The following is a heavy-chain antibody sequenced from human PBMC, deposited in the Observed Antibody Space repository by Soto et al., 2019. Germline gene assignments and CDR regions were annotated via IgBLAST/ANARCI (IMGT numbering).Heavy chain of an antibody. J-gene: IGHJ4*02. CDR2: ISGSGGST. CDR3: AKDDRLGLHPWDY. Sequence: EVQLLESGGGLVQPGGSLRLSCAASGFTFSSYAMSWVRQAPGKGLEWVSAISGSGGSTYYADSVKGRFTISRDNSKNTLYLQTNSLRAEDTAVYYCAKDDRLGLHPWDYWGQGTLVTVSS. CDR1: GFTFSSYA. D-gene: IGHD4-4*01. V-gene: IGHV3-23*01.